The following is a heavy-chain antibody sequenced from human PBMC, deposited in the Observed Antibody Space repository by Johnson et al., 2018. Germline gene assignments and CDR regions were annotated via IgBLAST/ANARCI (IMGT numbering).Heavy chain of an antibody. D-gene: IGHD3-22*01. CDR1: GGSISSSY. Sequence: QVQLVQSGPGLVKPSETLSLTCTVSGGSISSSYWSWIRQPPGKGLEWIGYVSHSGSTHYNPSLESRVTISVDTSKNQFSLRLSSVTAADTAVYYCARHYCDSCGTYFQYWGQGTLVTVSS. CDR3: ARHYCDSCGTYFQY. V-gene: IGHV4-59*01. J-gene: IGHJ1*01. CDR2: VSHSGST.